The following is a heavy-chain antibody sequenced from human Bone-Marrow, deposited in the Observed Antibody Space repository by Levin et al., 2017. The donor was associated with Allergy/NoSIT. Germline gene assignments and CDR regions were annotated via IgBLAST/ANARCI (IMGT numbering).Heavy chain of an antibody. CDR3: AKGEASPHDDIVVVPAANQQYYYYMDV. CDR1: GFTFSSYA. J-gene: IGHJ6*03. Sequence: GGSLRLSCAASGFTFSSYAMSWVRQAPGKGLEWVSAISGSGGSTYYADSVKGRFTISRDNSKNTLYLQMNSLRAEDTAVYYCAKGEASPHDDIVVVPAANQQYYYYMDVWGKGTTVTVSS. CDR2: ISGSGGST. D-gene: IGHD2-2*01. V-gene: IGHV3-23*01.